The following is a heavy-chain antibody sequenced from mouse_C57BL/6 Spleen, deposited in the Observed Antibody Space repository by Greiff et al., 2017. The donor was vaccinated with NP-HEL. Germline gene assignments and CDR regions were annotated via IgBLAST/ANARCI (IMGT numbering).Heavy chain of an antibody. CDR2: IYPRRGNT. Sequence: VKLLESGAELARPGASVKLSCKASGYTFTSYGISWVKQRPGQGLEWIGEIYPRRGNTYYNEKFKGKATLTADNSSSTAYMALRSLTAEDSAVYCGARGVGYDGDYWGKGTTLTVSS. D-gene: IGHD2-2*01. CDR3: ARGVGYDGDY. J-gene: IGHJ2*01. V-gene: IGHV1-81*01. CDR1: GYTFTSYG.